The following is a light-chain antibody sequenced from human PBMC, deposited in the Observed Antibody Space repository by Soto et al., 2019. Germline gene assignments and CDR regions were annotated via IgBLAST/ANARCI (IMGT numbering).Light chain of an antibody. CDR2: DAS. V-gene: IGKV1-5*01. CDR1: QSISSS. Sequence: DIQLSQSPSTLSASVGDRVTITCRASQSISSSLAWFQQKPGKAPKLLIYDASSLQSGVPSRFSGSGSGTEFTLTISSLQPDDFATYYCQQYDSYPAYTFGQGTKVDI. J-gene: IGKJ2*01. CDR3: QQYDSYPAYT.